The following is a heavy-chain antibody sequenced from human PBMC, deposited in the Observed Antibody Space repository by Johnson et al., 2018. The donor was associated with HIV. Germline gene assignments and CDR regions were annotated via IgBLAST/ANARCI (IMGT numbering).Heavy chain of an antibody. V-gene: IGHV3-66*01. CDR1: GFTVSSNY. CDR3: AREGAWEVRPGAFDI. Sequence: VQLVESGGGLVQPGGSLRLSCAASGFTVSSNYMSWVRQAPGKGLEWVSVIYSGGSTYYADSVKGRFTISRDTSKNTLYLHMNSLRAEDTAVYYCAREGAWEVRPGAFDIWGQGTMVTVSS. J-gene: IGHJ3*02. D-gene: IGHD1-26*01. CDR2: IYSGGST.